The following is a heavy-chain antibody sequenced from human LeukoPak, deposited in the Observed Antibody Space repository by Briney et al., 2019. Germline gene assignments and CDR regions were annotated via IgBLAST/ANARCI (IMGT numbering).Heavy chain of an antibody. CDR2: INHSGST. CDR1: GGSFSGYY. V-gene: IGHV4-34*01. CDR3: ARQGYPNWFDP. D-gene: IGHD2-15*01. Sequence: SETLSLTCAVYGGSFSGYYWSWIRQPPGKGLEWIGEINHSGSTNYNPSLKSRVTISVDTSKNQFSLKLSSVTAADTAVYYCARQGYPNWFDPWGQGTLVTVSS. J-gene: IGHJ5*02.